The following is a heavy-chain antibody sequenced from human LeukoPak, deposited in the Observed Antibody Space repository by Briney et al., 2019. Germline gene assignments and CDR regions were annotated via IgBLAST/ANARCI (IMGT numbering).Heavy chain of an antibody. J-gene: IGHJ6*02. V-gene: IGHV3-48*01. Sequence: PGGSLRLSCAASGFTFSSYSMNWVRQAPGKGLEWVSYISSSSSTIYYADSVKGRFTISRDNAKNSLYLQMNSLRAEDTAVYYCARLSDLVTIFGVVTHSYYYYYGMDVWGQGTTVTVSS. CDR2: ISSSSSTI. CDR3: ARLSDLVTIFGVVTHSYYYYYGMDV. D-gene: IGHD3-3*01. CDR1: GFTFSSYS.